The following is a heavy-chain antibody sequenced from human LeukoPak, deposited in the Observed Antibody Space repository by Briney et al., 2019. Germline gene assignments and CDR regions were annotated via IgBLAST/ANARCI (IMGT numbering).Heavy chain of an antibody. CDR3: ARDLANIVGDESD. CDR2: IYTSGST. J-gene: IGHJ4*02. V-gene: IGHV4-61*02. Sequence: SETLSLTCTVSGGSISSGSYYWSWIRQPAGKGLEWIGRIYTSGSTNYNPSLKSRVTISVDTSKNQFSLKLSSVTAADTAVYYCARDLANIVGDESDWGQGTLVTVSS. D-gene: IGHD1-26*01. CDR1: GGSISSGSYY.